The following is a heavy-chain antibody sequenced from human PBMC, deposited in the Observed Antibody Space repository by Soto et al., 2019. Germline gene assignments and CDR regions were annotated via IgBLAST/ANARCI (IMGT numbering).Heavy chain of an antibody. CDR1: GFTFGSYW. D-gene: IGHD3-22*01. CDR3: ARAFYFDRYAFDI. CDR2: INTDESTT. J-gene: IGHJ3*02. V-gene: IGHV3-74*01. Sequence: GGSLRLSCAASGFTFGSYWMHWVRQPPGKGLVWVSRINTDESTTTYADSVKGRFTVSRDNAKNTLYLQMNSLRAEDTAVYFCARAFYFDRYAFDIWGQGTMVTVS.